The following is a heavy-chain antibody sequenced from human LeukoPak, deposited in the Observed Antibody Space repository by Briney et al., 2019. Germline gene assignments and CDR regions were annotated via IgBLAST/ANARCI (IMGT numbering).Heavy chain of an antibody. CDR2: ISGSGGST. V-gene: IGHV3-23*01. Sequence: GGSLRLSCTTSGFSFGDYAMSWVRQAPGKGLEWVSAISGSGGSTYYADSVKGRFTISRDNSKNTLYLQMNSLRAEDTAVYYCAKGSGWHGAFDIWGQGTMVTVSS. J-gene: IGHJ3*02. CDR3: AKGSGWHGAFDI. D-gene: IGHD6-19*01. CDR1: GFSFGDYA.